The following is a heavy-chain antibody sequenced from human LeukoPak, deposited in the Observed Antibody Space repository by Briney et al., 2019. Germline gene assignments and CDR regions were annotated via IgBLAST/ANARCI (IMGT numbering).Heavy chain of an antibody. CDR2: ISSSSSYI. D-gene: IGHD6-13*01. Sequence: GGSLRLSCAASGFTFSSYSMNWVRQAPGKGLEWVSSISSSSSYIYYADSVKGRFTISRDNAKNSLYLQMNSLRAEDTAVYYCARGPAEEQLQWFDPWGQGTLVTVSS. J-gene: IGHJ5*02. CDR1: GFTFSSYS. CDR3: ARGPAEEQLQWFDP. V-gene: IGHV3-21*04.